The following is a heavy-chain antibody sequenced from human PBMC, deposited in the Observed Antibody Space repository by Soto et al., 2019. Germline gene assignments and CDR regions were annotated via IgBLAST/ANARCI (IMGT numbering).Heavy chain of an antibody. V-gene: IGHV4-59*01. CDR3: ARDLGALNGVNYMDV. CDR1: GGSISSYY. D-gene: IGHD7-27*01. J-gene: IGHJ6*03. CDR2: IYYSGST. Sequence: SETLSLTCTVSGGSISSYYWSWIRQPPGKGLEWIGYIYYSGSTNYNPSLKSRVTISVDTSKNQFSLKLSSVTAADTAVYYCARDLGALNGVNYMDVWGKGTTVTVSS.